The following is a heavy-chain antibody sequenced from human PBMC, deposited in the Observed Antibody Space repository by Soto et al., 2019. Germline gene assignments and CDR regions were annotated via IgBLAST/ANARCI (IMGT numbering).Heavy chain of an antibody. CDR1: GGSINTGYW. J-gene: IGHJ6*02. Sequence: QVHLQESGPGLVKPSGTLSLTCGVSGGSINTGYWWTWVRQPPGKGLEWIGEKHHSGSTNYNLSLKSRGYISLDKSKNQFSLILSSVTAADTAVYYCAYSSGWWRLDVWGHGTTVTVSS. CDR3: AYSSGWWRLDV. D-gene: IGHD6-19*01. V-gene: IGHV4-4*02. CDR2: KHHSGST.